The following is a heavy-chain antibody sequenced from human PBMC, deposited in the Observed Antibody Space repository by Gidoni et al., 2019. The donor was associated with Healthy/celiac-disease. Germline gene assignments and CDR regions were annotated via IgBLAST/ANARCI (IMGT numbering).Heavy chain of an antibody. CDR2: IYYSGST. J-gene: IGHJ5*02. D-gene: IGHD5-18*01. CDR3: ARQPHRSIQLASYWFDP. V-gene: IGHV4-39*01. CDR1: GGSISSSSYY. Sequence: QLQLQESGPGLVKPSETLSLTCTVSGGSISSSSYYWGWIRQPPGKGLEWIGSIYYSGSTYYNPSLKSRVTISVDTSKNQFSLKLSSVTAADTAVYYCARQPHRSIQLASYWFDPWGQGTLVTVSS.